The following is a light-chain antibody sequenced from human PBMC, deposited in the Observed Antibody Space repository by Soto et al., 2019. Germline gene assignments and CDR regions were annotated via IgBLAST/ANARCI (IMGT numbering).Light chain of an antibody. CDR2: DAS. V-gene: IGKV3-15*01. J-gene: IGKJ4*01. CDR1: QSVNTN. Sequence: EIVFTQSPVTLTLSHGERAALSCRASQSVNTNLAWYQQKPGQAPRLLISDASTRATGIPARFSGSGSGTEFTLTISSLQSEDFAVYYCQQYNNWPQLTFGGGTKVDI. CDR3: QQYNNWPQLT.